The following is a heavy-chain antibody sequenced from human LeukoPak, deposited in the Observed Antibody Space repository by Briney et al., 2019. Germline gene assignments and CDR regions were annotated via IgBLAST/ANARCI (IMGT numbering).Heavy chain of an antibody. CDR1: GGSISSYY. Sequence: PSETLSLTCTVSGGSISSYYWSWIRQPAGKGLEWIGRIYTSGSTNYNPSLKSRVTMSVDTSKNQFSLKLSSVTAADTAVYYCARRGGSGSYFYFDYWGQGTLVTVSS. D-gene: IGHD3-10*01. V-gene: IGHV4-4*07. J-gene: IGHJ4*02. CDR2: IYTSGST. CDR3: ARRGGSGSYFYFDY.